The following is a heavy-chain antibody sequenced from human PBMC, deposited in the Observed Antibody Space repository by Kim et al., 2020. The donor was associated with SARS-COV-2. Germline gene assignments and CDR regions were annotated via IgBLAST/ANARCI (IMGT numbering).Heavy chain of an antibody. J-gene: IGHJ4*02. CDR3: ASGGSSYDYVWGSYFDY. V-gene: IGHV4-31*01. D-gene: IGHD3-16*01. CDR1: GGSISSGGYY. CDR2: IFYSGST. Sequence: SETLSLTCTVSGGSISSGGYYWSWIRQHPGNGLEWIGYIFYSGSTYYNPSLKSPVTISVDTSKNPFSLQLSSVTAADTAVYYCASGGSSYDYVWGSYFDYWGQGTLVTVSS.